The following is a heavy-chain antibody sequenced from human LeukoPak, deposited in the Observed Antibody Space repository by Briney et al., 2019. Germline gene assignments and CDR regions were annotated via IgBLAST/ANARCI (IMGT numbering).Heavy chain of an antibody. CDR3: ARSPLLRYFDWSPTYFDY. Sequence: PSETLSLTCAVYGGSFSSYYWSWIRQPPGKGLEWIGYIYYSGSTNYNPSLKSRVTISVDTSKNQFSLKLSSVTAADTAVYYCARSPLLRYFDWSPTYFDYWGQGTLVTVSS. D-gene: IGHD3-9*01. CDR1: GGSFSSYY. CDR2: IYYSGST. V-gene: IGHV4-59*08. J-gene: IGHJ4*02.